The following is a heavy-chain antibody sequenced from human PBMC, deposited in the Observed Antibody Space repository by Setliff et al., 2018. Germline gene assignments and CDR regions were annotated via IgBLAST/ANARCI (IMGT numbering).Heavy chain of an antibody. D-gene: IGHD1-20*01. CDR3: ARRAFIETITGYCFDL. CDR1: GYNFPGYY. V-gene: IGHV1-2*02. Sequence: ASVKVSCKASGYNFPGYYLHWVRQAPGQGLEWMGWIRPHTGNTQYAQNFQGRVTMTRDTSITTAYMELSSLRSNDTALYYCARRAFIETITGYCFDLWGQGTQVTVSS. J-gene: IGHJ4*02. CDR2: IRPHTGNT.